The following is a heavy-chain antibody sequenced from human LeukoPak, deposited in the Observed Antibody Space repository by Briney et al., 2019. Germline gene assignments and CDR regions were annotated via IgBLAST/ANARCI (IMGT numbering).Heavy chain of an antibody. J-gene: IGHJ4*02. CDR1: GFTVSSIH. CDR3: AKKEGSSSWFDY. CDR2: TYTGGNS. D-gene: IGHD6-6*01. V-gene: IGHV3-53*01. Sequence: GGSLRLSCAASGFTVSSIHMVWVRQAPGKGLEWVSVTYTGGNSYYADSVKGRFTISRDNSKNTLYLQMNSLRAEDTAVYYCAKKEGSSSWFDYWGQGTLVTVSS.